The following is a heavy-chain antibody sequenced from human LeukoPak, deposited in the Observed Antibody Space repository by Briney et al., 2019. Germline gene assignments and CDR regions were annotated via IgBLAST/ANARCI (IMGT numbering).Heavy chain of an antibody. D-gene: IGHD2-21*01. V-gene: IGHV3-74*01. CDR3: ARDLVIVEPPGDDFDY. CDR2: IKRDGSVI. Sequence: GGSLRLSCAASGFTFSSYWMHWVRQAPGKGLAWVARIKRDGSVISYADSVKGRFTISRDNAKNTLYLQMNALRAEDTAVYYCARDLVIVEPPGDDFDYWGQGTLVTVSS. CDR1: GFTFSSYW. J-gene: IGHJ4*02.